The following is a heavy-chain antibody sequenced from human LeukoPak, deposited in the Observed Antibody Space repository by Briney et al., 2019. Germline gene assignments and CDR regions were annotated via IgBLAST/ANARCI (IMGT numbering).Heavy chain of an antibody. CDR1: GYTFSGYY. Sequence: ASVNVSRKASGYTFSGYYMHLVRQAPGQGLEWMGWINTNSGGTKYAQKFQGRVTMTRDTSISTAYMELSRLRSDDTAVYYCATEVSDWGEGTLVTVSS. CDR2: INTNSGGT. J-gene: IGHJ4*02. CDR3: ATEVSD. V-gene: IGHV1-2*02.